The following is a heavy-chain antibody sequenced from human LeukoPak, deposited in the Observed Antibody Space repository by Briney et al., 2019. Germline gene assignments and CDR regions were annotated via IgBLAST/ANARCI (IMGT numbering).Heavy chain of an antibody. CDR1: GGSITSHY. CDR2: IYYTGST. CDR3: ARGYYDYVWGSYRYSMTFFDY. J-gene: IGHJ4*02. Sequence: PSETLSLTCTVSGGSITSHYWSWIRQPPGKGLEWIACIYYTGSTTYNPSLSSRVTISVDTSKNQFSLQLSSVTAADTAVYYCARGYYDYVWGSYRYSMTFFDYWGQGTLVTVSS. V-gene: IGHV4-59*11. D-gene: IGHD3-16*02.